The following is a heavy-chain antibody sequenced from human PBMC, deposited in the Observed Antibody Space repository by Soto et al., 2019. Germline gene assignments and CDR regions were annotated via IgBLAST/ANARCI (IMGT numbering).Heavy chain of an antibody. CDR2: INPITGST. J-gene: IGHJ3*02. CDR3: TRWPLSYQLTGDAFDI. V-gene: IGHV1-46*03. Sequence: QVQLVQSGAEVKNPGASVTVSCKASGYTFTTYYMHWVRQAPGQGLEWMGIINPITGSTTYPQKFQGRVTMTTDTSTTTVYMQLSSLRSEDTAVYYCTRWPLSYQLTGDAFDIWGQGTMVTVSS. CDR1: GYTFTTYY. D-gene: IGHD3-9*01.